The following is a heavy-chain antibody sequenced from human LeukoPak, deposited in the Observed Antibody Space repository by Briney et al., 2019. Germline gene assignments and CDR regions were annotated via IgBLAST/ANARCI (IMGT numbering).Heavy chain of an antibody. J-gene: IGHJ4*02. D-gene: IGHD4-23*01. CDR3: ARDAPSYGGTGD. CDR1: GFTFSSYE. Sequence: GGSLRLSCAASGFTFSSYEMNWVRQAPGKGLEWVSYISSSGATIYSADSVKGRFTISRDNAKNSLYPQMNSLRAEDTAVYYCARDAPSYGGTGDWGQGTLVTVSS. CDR2: ISSSGATI. V-gene: IGHV3-48*03.